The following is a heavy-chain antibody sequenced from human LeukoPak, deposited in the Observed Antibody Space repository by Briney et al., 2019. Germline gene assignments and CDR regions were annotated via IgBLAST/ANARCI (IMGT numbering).Heavy chain of an antibody. D-gene: IGHD2-15*01. V-gene: IGHV1-18*01. J-gene: IGHJ5*02. CDR1: GYTFTSYG. CDR3: ARDYDGILVVAAAFRFDP. CDR2: TSAYNGNT. Sequence: GASVKVSYKASGYTFTSYGISWVRQAPGQGLEWMGWTSAYNGNTHYAQKLQGRVTMTTDTSTSTAYMELRSLRSDDTAVYYCARDYDGILVVAAAFRFDPWGQGTLVTVSS.